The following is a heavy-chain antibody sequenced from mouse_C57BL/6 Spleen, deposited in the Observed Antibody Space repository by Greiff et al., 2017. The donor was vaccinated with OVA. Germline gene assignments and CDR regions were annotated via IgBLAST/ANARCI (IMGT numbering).Heavy chain of an antibody. D-gene: IGHD3-2*02. Sequence: EVMLVESGGGLVQPKGSLKLSCAASGFSFNTYAMNWVRQAPGKGLEWVARIRSKSNNYATYYADSVKDRFTISRDDSESMLYLQMNNLKTEDTAMYYCVSSGRYAMDYWGQGTSVTVSS. CDR3: VSSGRYAMDY. CDR2: IRSKSNNYAT. CDR1: GFSFNTYA. V-gene: IGHV10-1*01. J-gene: IGHJ4*01.